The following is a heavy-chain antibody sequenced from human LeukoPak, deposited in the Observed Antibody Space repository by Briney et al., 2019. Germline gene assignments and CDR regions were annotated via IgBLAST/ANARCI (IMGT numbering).Heavy chain of an antibody. CDR1: GFTFSSYG. CDR2: IWYDGSNK. V-gene: IGHV3-33*01. CDR3: ARDPVGMATGGDDAFDI. Sequence: PGGSLRLSCAASGFTFSSYGMHWVRQAPGKGLEWVAVIWYDGSNKYYADSVKGRFTISRDNSKNTLYLQMNSLRAEDTAVYYCARDPVGMATGGDDAFDIWGQGTMVTVSS. D-gene: IGHD5-24*01. J-gene: IGHJ3*02.